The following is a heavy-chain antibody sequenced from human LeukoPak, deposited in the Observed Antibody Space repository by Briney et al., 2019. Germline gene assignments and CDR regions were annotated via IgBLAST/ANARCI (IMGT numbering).Heavy chain of an antibody. CDR2: IYYSGST. J-gene: IGHJ6*02. Sequence: SETLSLTCTVPVGSISSYYWSWIRQPPGKGLEWIGYIYYSGSTNYNPSLKSRVTISVDTSKNQFSLKLSSVTAADTAVYYCARADSSGWSHYYYYGMDVWGQGTTVTVSS. D-gene: IGHD6-19*01. CDR3: ARADSSGWSHYYYYGMDV. CDR1: VGSISSYY. V-gene: IGHV4-59*01.